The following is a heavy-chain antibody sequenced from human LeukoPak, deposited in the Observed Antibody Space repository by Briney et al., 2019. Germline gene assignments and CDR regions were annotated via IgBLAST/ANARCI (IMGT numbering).Heavy chain of an antibody. Sequence: ASVKVSCNASGYTFTNYGVSWVRQAPGQGLEWMGWISAYNGNTNYAQKLQGRVTMTTDTSTSTAYMELRSLRSDDTAVYYCARDLRDYDFWSGSEYYFDYWGQGTLVTVSS. J-gene: IGHJ4*02. D-gene: IGHD3-3*01. CDR3: ARDLRDYDFWSGSEYYFDY. CDR2: ISAYNGNT. V-gene: IGHV1-18*01. CDR1: GYTFTNYG.